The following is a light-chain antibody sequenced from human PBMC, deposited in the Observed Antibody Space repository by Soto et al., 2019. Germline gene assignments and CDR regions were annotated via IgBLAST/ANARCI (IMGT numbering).Light chain of an antibody. V-gene: IGKV3-15*01. CDR3: QQYNKWPLT. Sequence: EIVMTQSPATLSVSTGERATLSCRASQSVYSNLAWYQQKPGQAPRLLIYAASTRATGIPARFSGSGSGTEFTLTISSLQSEDFAVYYCQQYNKWPLTFGGGTKVEIK. J-gene: IGKJ4*01. CDR1: QSVYSN. CDR2: AAS.